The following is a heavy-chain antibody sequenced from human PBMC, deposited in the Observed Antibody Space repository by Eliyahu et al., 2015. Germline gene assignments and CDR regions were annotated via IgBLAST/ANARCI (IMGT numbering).Heavy chain of an antibody. CDR2: IYYSGST. CDR3: ARPPVGYYYGMDV. J-gene: IGHJ6*02. CDR1: GGSISSSSYY. Sequence: QLQLQESGPGLVKPSETLSLTCTVSGGSISSSSYYWGWIRQPPGKGLEWIGSIYYSGSTYYNPSLKSRVTISVDTSKNQFSLKLSSVTAADTAVYYCARPPVGYYYGMDVWGQGTTVTVSS. D-gene: IGHD1-26*01. V-gene: IGHV4-39*07.